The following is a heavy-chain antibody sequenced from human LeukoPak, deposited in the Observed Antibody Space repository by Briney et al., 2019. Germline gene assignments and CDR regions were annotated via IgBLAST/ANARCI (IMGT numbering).Heavy chain of an antibody. J-gene: IGHJ6*04. CDR3: PRDDTGVLRHYYGMDV. CDR2: IIPIFGTA. CDR1: GGTFSSYS. D-gene: IGHD4/OR15-4a*01. V-gene: IGHV1-69*06. Sequence: SVKVSCKASGGTFSSYSMSWVRQAPGQGLEWMGGIIPIFGTANYAQKFQGRVTITADKSTSTAYMELSSLRSEDTAVYYCPRDDTGVLRHYYGMDVWGKGTTVTVSS.